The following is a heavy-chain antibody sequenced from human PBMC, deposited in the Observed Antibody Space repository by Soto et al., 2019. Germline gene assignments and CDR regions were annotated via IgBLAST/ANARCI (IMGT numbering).Heavy chain of an antibody. D-gene: IGHD3-10*01. CDR2: VHHSWGS. CDR3: ARQGFGPLHGLVDV. V-gene: IGHV4-59*08. CDR1: GGSISSYY. Sequence: QVQLQESDPGLVKPSETLSLSCTVSGGSISSYYWSWFRQSPGKRMEWIGYVHHSWGSSYNPSLQSRVAISLDTSKSQFSLKVTSVTATDTAVYYCARQGFGPLHGLVDVWGQGTTVNVSS. J-gene: IGHJ6*02.